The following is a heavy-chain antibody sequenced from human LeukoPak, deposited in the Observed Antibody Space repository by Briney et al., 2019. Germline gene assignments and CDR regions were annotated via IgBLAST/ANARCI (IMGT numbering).Heavy chain of an antibody. J-gene: IGHJ5*02. Sequence: GGSLRLSCTASGFTFSSYSMNWVRQAPGKGLEWVSSIGGSSGSIFYADSVKGRFTISRDNAKNSLYLQMNSLRAEDTAVYYCARDGDFYDGEGFDHWGQGTLVTVSS. CDR1: GFTFSSYS. CDR3: ARDGDFYDGEGFDH. V-gene: IGHV3-21*01. D-gene: IGHD2-21*01. CDR2: IGGSSGSI.